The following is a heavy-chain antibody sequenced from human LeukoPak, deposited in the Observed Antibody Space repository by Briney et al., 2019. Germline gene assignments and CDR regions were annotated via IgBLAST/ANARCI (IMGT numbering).Heavy chain of an antibody. J-gene: IGHJ3*02. CDR1: GFTFSRFA. Sequence: GGSLRFSCAVSGFTFSRFAMNWVRQAPGKGLEWISIISGSGSSAYYADSVKGRFIISRDNFKNTVHLEMSSLRAEDTALYYCVPEGFDIWGQGTMVTVSS. V-gene: IGHV3-23*01. CDR3: VPEGFDI. CDR2: ISGSGSSA.